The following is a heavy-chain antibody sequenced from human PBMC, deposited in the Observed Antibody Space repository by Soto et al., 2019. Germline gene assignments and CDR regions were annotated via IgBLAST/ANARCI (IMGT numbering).Heavy chain of an antibody. D-gene: IGHD2-15*01. CDR3: TLRPRNGRGAPFAS. Sequence: QVVESWGVLVKPGQSLRLSCAGAGFTFRDYAVAWFRQTPGKGLERIGVIRSESYGGTADYAAPVRGRFIISRDDYTGVAYLQMDSLRSGDKAVYHCTLRPRNGRGAPFASWGQGALVTVAS. CDR1: GFTFRDYA. CDR2: IRSESYGGTA. V-gene: IGHV3-49*05. J-gene: IGHJ5*01.